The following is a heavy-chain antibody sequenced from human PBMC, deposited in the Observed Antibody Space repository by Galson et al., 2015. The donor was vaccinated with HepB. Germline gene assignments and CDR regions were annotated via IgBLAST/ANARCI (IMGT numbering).Heavy chain of an antibody. D-gene: IGHD4-17*01. V-gene: IGHV3-33*01. J-gene: IGHJ5*02. Sequence: SLRLSCAASGFTFSSYGMHWVRQAPGKGLEWVAVIWYDGSNKYYADSVKGRFTISRDNSKNTLYLQMNSLRAEDTAVYYCARDPSTVTRGAWFDPWGQGTLVTVSS. CDR1: GFTFSSYG. CDR3: ARDPSTVTRGAWFDP. CDR2: IWYDGSNK.